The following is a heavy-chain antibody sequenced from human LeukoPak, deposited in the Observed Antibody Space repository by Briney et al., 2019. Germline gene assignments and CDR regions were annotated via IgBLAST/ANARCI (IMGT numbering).Heavy chain of an antibody. V-gene: IGHV1-18*01. D-gene: IGHD6-19*01. CDR2: ISAYNGNT. Sequence: ASVKVPCKASGYIFTSYGISWVRQAPGQGLEWMGWISAYNGNTNYAQKLQGRVTMTTDTSTSTAYMELRSLRSDDTAVYYCARRHSSGWYPDWGQGTLVTVSS. CDR3: ARRHSSGWYPD. CDR1: GYIFTSYG. J-gene: IGHJ4*02.